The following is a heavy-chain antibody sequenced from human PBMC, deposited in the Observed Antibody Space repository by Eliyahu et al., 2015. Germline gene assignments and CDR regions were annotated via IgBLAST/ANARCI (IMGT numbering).Heavy chain of an antibody. D-gene: IGHD3-22*01. CDR1: GXXFSXXA. Sequence: QVQLVXSGGGVVQPGRSLRLXXAASGXXFSXXAMXWVRQAPGKGLEWVAVVSYDGSNKYYADSVKGRFTISRDNSKNTLYLQMNSLRAEDTAVYYCARDILPDYYDSSGYPDYWGQGTLVTVSS. J-gene: IGHJ4*02. CDR3: ARDILPDYYDSSGYPDY. V-gene: IGHV3-30-3*01. CDR2: VSYDGSNK.